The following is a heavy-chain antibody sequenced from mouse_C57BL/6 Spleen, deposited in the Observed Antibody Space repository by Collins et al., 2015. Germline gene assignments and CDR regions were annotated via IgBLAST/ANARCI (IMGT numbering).Heavy chain of an antibody. J-gene: IGHJ2*01. D-gene: IGHD1-1*01. CDR3: ARSYYAFDY. CDR2: INPGSGDT. V-gene: IGHV1-53*01. CDR1: GYTFTSYW. Sequence: QVQLQQPGTELVKPGTSVKVSCKASGYTFTSYWMHWVKQRPGQGLEWIGNINPGSGDTYYNENFKSKATLTVGKSSSTAYMQLSSLTSEDSAVYFCARSYYAFDYWGQGTTLTVSS.